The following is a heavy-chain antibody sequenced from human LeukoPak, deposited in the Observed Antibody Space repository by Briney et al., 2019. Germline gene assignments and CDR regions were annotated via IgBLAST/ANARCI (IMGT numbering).Heavy chain of an antibody. CDR1: GVSFSGYY. CDR3: ARNSPGDYCSGGSCYANSPLDY. V-gene: IGHV4-34*01. CDR2: INHSGST. J-gene: IGHJ4*02. Sequence: TSETLSLTCAVYGVSFSGYYWSWIRQPPGKGLEWIGEINHSGSTNYNPSLKSRVTISVDTSKNQFSLKLSSVTAADTAVYYCARNSPGDYCSGGSCYANSPLDYWGQGTLVTVSS. D-gene: IGHD2-15*01.